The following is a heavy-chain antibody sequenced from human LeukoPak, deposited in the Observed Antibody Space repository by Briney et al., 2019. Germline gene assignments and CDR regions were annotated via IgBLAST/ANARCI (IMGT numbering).Heavy chain of an antibody. Sequence: SETLSLTCTVSGGLTSSYYWSWIRQPPGKGLEWIAYIYYTGSINYIPSLKSRVNISVDTSKHQFSLKLSSVTAADTAVYYCARHAGSSWDNAFDIWGQGTMVTVSS. J-gene: IGHJ3*02. CDR3: ARHAGSSWDNAFDI. V-gene: IGHV4-59*08. CDR2: IYYTGSI. D-gene: IGHD6-13*01. CDR1: GGLTSSYY.